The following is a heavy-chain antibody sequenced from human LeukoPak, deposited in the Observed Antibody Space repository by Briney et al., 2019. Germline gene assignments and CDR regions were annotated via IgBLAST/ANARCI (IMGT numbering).Heavy chain of an antibody. J-gene: IGHJ4*02. CDR3: AKADSSPRDFDY. CDR1: GFTFSNYA. V-gene: IGHV3-23*01. CDR2: IRSSGDSS. D-gene: IGHD6-13*01. Sequence: GGSLRLSCAASGFTFSNYAMTWVRQAPGKGLEWVSSIRSSGDSSYYADSVKGRFTISRDNSKSTLFLQMNSLRAEDTAVYYCAKADSSPRDFDYWGQGTLVTVSS.